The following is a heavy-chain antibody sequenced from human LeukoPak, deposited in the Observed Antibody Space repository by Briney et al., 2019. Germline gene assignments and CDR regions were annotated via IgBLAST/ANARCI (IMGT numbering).Heavy chain of an antibody. CDR2: MNPDSGNT. D-gene: IGHD2-2*01. Sequence: APVKVSCKASGYTFTSYDINWVRQATGQGLEWMGWMNPDSGNTGYAQKFQGRVTMTRNTSISTAYMELSSLRSEDTAVYYCARGPYCRSMSCPYWFDPWGQGTLVTVSS. V-gene: IGHV1-8*01. J-gene: IGHJ5*02. CDR3: ARGPYCRSMSCPYWFDP. CDR1: GYTFTSYD.